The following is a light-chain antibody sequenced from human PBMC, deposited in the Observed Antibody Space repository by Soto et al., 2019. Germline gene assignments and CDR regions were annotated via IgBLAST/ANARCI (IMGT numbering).Light chain of an antibody. CDR3: QQYNKWPPVT. V-gene: IGKV3-15*01. CDR1: QVVGSN. J-gene: IGKJ2*01. Sequence: EIVLTQSPATLSVSPGERATLSCRASQVVGSNLAWYQQNSGQAPRLLIYGASARATGIPARFSGSGSGTEFTLTISSLQSEDFAVYYCQQYNKWPPVTFGQGTKLEIK. CDR2: GAS.